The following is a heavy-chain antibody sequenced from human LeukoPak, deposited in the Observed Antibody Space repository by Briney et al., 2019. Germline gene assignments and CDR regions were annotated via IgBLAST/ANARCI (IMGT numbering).Heavy chain of an antibody. CDR2: ISSSGSTI. Sequence: GGSLRLSCAASGFTFGSYEMDWVRQAPGKGLGWVSYISSSGSTIYYADSVKGRFTISRDNDKNSLYLQRNSVRAEDTAVYYCAELGITMIGGVWGKGTTVTISS. J-gene: IGHJ6*04. V-gene: IGHV3-48*03. CDR1: GFTFGSYE. CDR3: AELGITMIGGV. D-gene: IGHD3-10*02.